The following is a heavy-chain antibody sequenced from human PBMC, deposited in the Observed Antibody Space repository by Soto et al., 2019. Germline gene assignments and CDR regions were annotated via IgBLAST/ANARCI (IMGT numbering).Heavy chain of an antibody. CDR3: ARDLWGYCGTDCYPLDV. CDR2: MYNTGST. Sequence: QVQLQESGPGLVKPSETLSLTCTVSGGSSSRYYWSWIRQPPGKGLESIGYMYNTGSTVYNHPFKSGFIKSVDTSKKQFSLKLNSVTAADTAVYYCARDLWGYCGTDCYPLDVWGQGTTVTVSS. V-gene: IGHV4-59*01. J-gene: IGHJ6*02. CDR1: GGSSSRYY. D-gene: IGHD2-21*02.